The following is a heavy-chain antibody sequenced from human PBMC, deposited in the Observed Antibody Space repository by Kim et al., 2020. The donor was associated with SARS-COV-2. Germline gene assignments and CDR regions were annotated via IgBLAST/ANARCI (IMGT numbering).Heavy chain of an antibody. CDR3: ANWPRGGVRKFDD. V-gene: IGHV3-23*01. D-gene: IGHD3-16*01. CDR1: GFTFTNYA. J-gene: IGHJ4*02. Sequence: GGSLRLSCAASGFTFTNYAMTWVRQAPGKGLQWVSTISESGDTYYADSVRGRFTISRDNSKSTLFLQMNSLRAEDTAVFYCANWPRGGVRKFDDWGQGTL. CDR2: ISESGDT.